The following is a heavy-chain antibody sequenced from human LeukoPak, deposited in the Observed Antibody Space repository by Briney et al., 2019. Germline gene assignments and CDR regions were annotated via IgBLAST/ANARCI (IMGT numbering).Heavy chain of an antibody. Sequence: SVKVSCKASGGTFSSYAISWVRQAPGQGLEWMGGIIPIFGTTNYAQKFQGRVTITTDESTSTAYMELSSLRSEDTAVYYCARDGFHTTGDYFDYWGQGTLVTVSS. J-gene: IGHJ4*02. V-gene: IGHV1-69*05. CDR3: ARDGFHTTGDYFDY. CDR2: IIPIFGTT. CDR1: GGTFSSYA. D-gene: IGHD1-1*01.